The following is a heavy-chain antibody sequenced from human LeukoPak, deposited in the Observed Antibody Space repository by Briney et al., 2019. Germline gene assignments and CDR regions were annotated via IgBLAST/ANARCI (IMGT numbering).Heavy chain of an antibody. V-gene: IGHV4-4*07. CDR1: GYSIRSGYY. J-gene: IGHJ6*03. CDR2: IYTSGST. Sequence: PSETLSLTCTVSGYSIRSGYYWSWIRQPAGKGLEWIGRIYTSGSTNYNPSLKSRVTMSVDTSKNQFSLKLSSVTAADTAVYYCARDGSSWNYYYYMDVWGKGTTVTISS. D-gene: IGHD6-13*01. CDR3: ARDGSSWNYYYYMDV.